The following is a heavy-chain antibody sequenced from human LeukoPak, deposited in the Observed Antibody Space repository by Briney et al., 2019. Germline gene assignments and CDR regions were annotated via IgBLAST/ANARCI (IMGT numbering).Heavy chain of an antibody. CDR2: IIPIFGTA. V-gene: IGHV1-69*13. CDR1: GGTFSSDA. D-gene: IGHD2-2*01. CDR3: AILPPIVVVPAAQGENWFDP. Sequence: ASVKVSCKGSGGTFSSDAMSWVRQAPGQGLEWMGGIIPIFGTANYAQKFQGRVTITADESTSTAYMELSSLRSEDTAVYYCAILPPIVVVPAAQGENWFDPWGQGTLVTVSS. J-gene: IGHJ5*02.